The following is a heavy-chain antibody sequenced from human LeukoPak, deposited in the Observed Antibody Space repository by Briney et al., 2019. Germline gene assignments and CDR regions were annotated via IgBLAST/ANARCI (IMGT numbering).Heavy chain of an antibody. CDR2: ISGSGGST. CDR3: AKPLPPYCSSTSCYYY. J-gene: IGHJ4*02. Sequence: GGSLRLSCAASGFTFSDYYMSWIRQAPGKGLEWVSAISGSGGSTYYADSVKGRFTISRDNSKNTLYLQMNSLRAEDTAVYYCAKPLPPYCSSTSCYYYWGQGTLVTVSS. D-gene: IGHD2-2*01. CDR1: GFTFSDYY. V-gene: IGHV3-23*01.